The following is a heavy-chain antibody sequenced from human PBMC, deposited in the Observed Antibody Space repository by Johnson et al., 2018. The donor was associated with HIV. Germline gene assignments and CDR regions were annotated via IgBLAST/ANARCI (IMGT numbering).Heavy chain of an antibody. CDR2: INWNGGST. V-gene: IGHV3-20*01. CDR3: GLLGLCWAM. J-gene: IGHJ1*01. Sequence: EVQLVESGGGLVQPGGSLRLSCAASGFTFGDYVMSWVRQAPGKGLEWVSGINWNGGSTGYSDSVKGRFTISRDNAKNMLYLQMHSLRGDDTGHNVRGLLGLCWAMWG. D-gene: IGHD3-10*02. CDR1: GFTFGDYV.